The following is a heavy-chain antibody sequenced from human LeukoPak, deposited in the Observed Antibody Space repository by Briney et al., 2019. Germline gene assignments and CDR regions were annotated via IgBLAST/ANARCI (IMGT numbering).Heavy chain of an antibody. CDR2: IRSKAYGGTT. CDR3: TRGIVITFGGVIGIDY. D-gene: IGHD3-16*02. Sequence: GGSLRLSCTASGFTFGDYAMSWVRQAPGKGLEWVGFIRSKAYGGTTEYAASVKGRFTISRDDSKSIAYLQMNSLKTEDTAVYYCTRGIVITFGGVIGIDYWGRGTLVTVSS. V-gene: IGHV3-49*04. J-gene: IGHJ4*02. CDR1: GFTFGDYA.